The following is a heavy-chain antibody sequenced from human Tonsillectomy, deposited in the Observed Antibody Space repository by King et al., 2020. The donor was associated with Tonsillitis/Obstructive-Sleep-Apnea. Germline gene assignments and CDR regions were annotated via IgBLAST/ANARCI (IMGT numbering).Heavy chain of an antibody. V-gene: IGHV4-59*01. D-gene: IGHD5-24*01. Sequence: LQLQESGPGLVKPSETLSLTCTVSGGSISTYYWSWIRQPPGKGLEWIAYIYYTGSAYYNPSLKSRVTISVDTSENQFFLKLNSVTAADTAVYYCARDGDGYPLDFWGQGTLVTVSS. CDR1: GGSISTYY. CDR2: IYYTGSA. CDR3: ARDGDGYPLDF. J-gene: IGHJ4*02.